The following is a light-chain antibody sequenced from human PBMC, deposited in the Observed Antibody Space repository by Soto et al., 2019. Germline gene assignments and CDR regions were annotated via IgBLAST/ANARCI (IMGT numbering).Light chain of an antibody. CDR2: AAS. CDR1: QSISTF. V-gene: IGKV1-39*01. J-gene: IGKJ1*01. Sequence: EIRMTQSPSSLSASVEDTVTITCRASQSISTFVSWFQQMPGQAPRLLIFAASSLQSGVPPRFRGSGSGTDFTLTITSLQPEYFATYYCQQSYSPPRTFGQGTKVEMK. CDR3: QQSYSPPRT.